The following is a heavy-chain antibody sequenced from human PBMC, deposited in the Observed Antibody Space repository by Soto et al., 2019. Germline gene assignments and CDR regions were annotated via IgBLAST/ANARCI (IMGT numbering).Heavy chain of an antibody. Sequence: SETLSLTCAGYGGSFSGYYWSWIRQPPGKGLEWIGEINHSGSTNYNPSLKSRVTISVDTSKNQFSLKLSSVTAADTAVYYCARAVAKVDYWGQGTLVTVSS. CDR2: INHSGST. D-gene: IGHD5-12*01. CDR1: GGSFSGYY. CDR3: ARAVAKVDY. J-gene: IGHJ4*02. V-gene: IGHV4-34*01.